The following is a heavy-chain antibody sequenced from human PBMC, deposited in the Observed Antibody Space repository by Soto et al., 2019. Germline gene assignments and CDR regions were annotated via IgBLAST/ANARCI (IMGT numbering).Heavy chain of an antibody. J-gene: IGHJ6*02. CDR3: ATVPAYGSGSRLYYYYYGMDI. D-gene: IGHD3-10*01. CDR1: GGSISSCGYS. Sequence: SETLSRTCHVSGGSISSCGYSWSWIRQHPGKVLEWLGYIYSSGSTYYNPSLKSRVTISVDTSKNQFSLKLSAVTAAGTAVYYGATVPAYGSGSRLYYYYYGMDIWGQGPTVT. CDR2: IYSSGST. V-gene: IGHV4-31*03.